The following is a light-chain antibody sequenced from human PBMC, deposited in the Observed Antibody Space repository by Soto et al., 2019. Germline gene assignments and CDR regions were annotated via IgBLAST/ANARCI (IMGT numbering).Light chain of an antibody. V-gene: IGLV2-14*01. CDR1: SSDVGGYNY. J-gene: IGLJ1*01. Sequence: QSGLTQPAAVSGSPGQSITISCTGTSSDVGGYNYVSWYQQHPGKAPKLMIYDVSNRPSGVSNRFSGSKSGNTASLTISGLQAEDVTDYYCSSYTTSTTRVFG. CDR2: DVS. CDR3: SSYTTSTTRV.